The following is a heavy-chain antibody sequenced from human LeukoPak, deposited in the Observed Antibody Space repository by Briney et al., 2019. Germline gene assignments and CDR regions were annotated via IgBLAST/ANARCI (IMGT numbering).Heavy chain of an antibody. V-gene: IGHV3-23*01. CDR1: GFTFSSYA. Sequence: GGSLGLSCAASGFTFSSYAMTWVRQAPGKGLEWVSVISGSGGSTYYADSVKGRFTISRDNSKNTLYLQMNSLRAEDTAVYYCAKAEDYYYDSSGYYYGWGQGTLVTVSS. CDR3: AKAEDYYYDSSGYYYG. D-gene: IGHD3-22*01. J-gene: IGHJ4*02. CDR2: ISGSGGST.